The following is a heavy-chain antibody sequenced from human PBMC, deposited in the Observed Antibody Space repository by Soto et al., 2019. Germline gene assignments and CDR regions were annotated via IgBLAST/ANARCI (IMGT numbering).Heavy chain of an antibody. CDR2: FIPVYHTL. CDR1: GGSFGNSA. D-gene: IGHD3-3*01. J-gene: IGHJ4*02. V-gene: IGHV1-69*01. CDR3: ATGVIWIGYFTVDS. Sequence: QVLLVQSGAEVKKPGSSVKISCKASGGSFGNSAINWVRQTPGQGLEWLGGFIPVYHTLNYAQKFQGRVTITADESTGTAYMTLNSLASNDTAVYYCATGVIWIGYFTVDSWGQGTRVTVSS.